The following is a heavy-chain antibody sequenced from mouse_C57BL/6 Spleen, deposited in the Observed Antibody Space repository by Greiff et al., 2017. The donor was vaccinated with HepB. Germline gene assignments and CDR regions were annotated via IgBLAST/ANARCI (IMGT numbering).Heavy chain of an antibody. CDR1: GYTFTSYT. Sequence: VQLQQSGAELARPGASVKMSCKASGYTFTSYTMHWVKQRPGQGLEWIGYINHSSGYTKYNQKFKDKATLTADKSSSTAYMQLSSLTSEDSAVYYCARSYYGSSYDYFDYWGQGTTLTVSS. CDR2: INHSSGYT. D-gene: IGHD1-1*01. CDR3: ARSYYGSSYDYFDY. V-gene: IGHV1-4*01. J-gene: IGHJ2*01.